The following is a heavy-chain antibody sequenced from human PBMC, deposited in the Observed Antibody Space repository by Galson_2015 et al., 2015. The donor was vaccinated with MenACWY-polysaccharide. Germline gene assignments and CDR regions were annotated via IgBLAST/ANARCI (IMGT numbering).Heavy chain of an antibody. CDR1: GFTFSGFW. V-gene: IGHV3-7*01. D-gene: IGHD6-19*01. CDR3: ARYRDSSGRRFDY. Sequence: SLRLCCAASGFTFSGFWLSWVRQAPGKGLEWVANIKQDGSEKNYVDSVKGRFTISRDNAKNSLYLQMNSLRAEDTAVYYCARYRDSSGRRFDYWGQGTLVTVSS. CDR2: IKQDGSEK. J-gene: IGHJ4*02.